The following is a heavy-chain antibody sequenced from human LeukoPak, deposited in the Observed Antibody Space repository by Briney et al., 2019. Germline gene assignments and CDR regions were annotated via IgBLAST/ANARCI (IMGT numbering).Heavy chain of an antibody. V-gene: IGHV4-34*01. CDR2: INHSGST. CDR1: GGSFSGYY. Sequence: NSSETLSLTCAVYGGSFSGYYWSWIRQPPGKGLEWIGEINHSGSTNYNPSLKSRVTISVDTSKNQFSLKLSSVTAADTAVYYCASPYPYTNRFDPWGQGTLVTVSS. CDR3: ASPYPYTNRFDP. J-gene: IGHJ5*02.